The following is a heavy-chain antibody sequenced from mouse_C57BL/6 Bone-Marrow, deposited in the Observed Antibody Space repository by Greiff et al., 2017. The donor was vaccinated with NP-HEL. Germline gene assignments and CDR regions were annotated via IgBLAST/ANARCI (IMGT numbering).Heavy chain of an antibody. CDR3: ARPFHYGSSYFYYFDY. D-gene: IGHD1-1*01. CDR2: ISSGGSYT. CDR1: GFTFSSYG. Sequence: EVKVVESGGDLVKPGGSLKLSCAASGFTFSSYGMSWVRQTPDKRLEWVATISSGGSYTYYPDSVKGRFTISRDNAKNTLYLQMSSLKSEDTAMYYCARPFHYGSSYFYYFDYWGQGTTLTVSS. J-gene: IGHJ2*01. V-gene: IGHV5-6*01.